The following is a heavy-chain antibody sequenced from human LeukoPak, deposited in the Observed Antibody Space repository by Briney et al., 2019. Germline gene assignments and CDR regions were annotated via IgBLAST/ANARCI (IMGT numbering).Heavy chain of an antibody. CDR1: GYTFTGYY. Sequence: ASVKVSCKASGYTFTGYYMHWVRQAPGQGLEWMGWINPNSGGTNYAQKFQGRVTMTRHTSISTAYMELSRLRSDDTAVYYCARDFVRSITMVRGVPDYWGQGTLVTVSS. CDR2: INPNSGGT. D-gene: IGHD3-10*01. J-gene: IGHJ4*02. V-gene: IGHV1-2*02. CDR3: ARDFVRSITMVRGVPDY.